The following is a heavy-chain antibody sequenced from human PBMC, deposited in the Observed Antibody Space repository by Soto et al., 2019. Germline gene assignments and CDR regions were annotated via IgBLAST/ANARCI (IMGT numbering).Heavy chain of an antibody. J-gene: IGHJ5*02. D-gene: IGHD3-22*01. CDR2: IYYSGST. V-gene: IGHV4-59*01. CDR1: GGSISSYY. CDR3: ARDGYYDSSGYFRCLDP. Sequence: EPLSLTCTVSGGSISSYYWSWIRQPPGKGLEWIGYIYYSGSTNYNPSLKSRVTISVDTSKNQFSLKLSSVTAADTAVYYCARDGYYDSSGYFRCLDPWGQGTRVTVSS.